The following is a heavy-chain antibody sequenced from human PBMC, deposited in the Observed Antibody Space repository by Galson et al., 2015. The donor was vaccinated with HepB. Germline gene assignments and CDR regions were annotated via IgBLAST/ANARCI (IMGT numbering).Heavy chain of an antibody. Sequence: SLRLSCAASGFTFSTYAMHWVRQAPGKGLEWVAVISYDGNNPYYPDSVRGRFTMSRDNSKNTLYLQMSGLGADDTAVYYCARGDMTTTSNFDYWGQGTLVAVSS. CDR2: ISYDGNNP. D-gene: IGHD4-17*01. J-gene: IGHJ4*02. CDR3: ARGDMTTTSNFDY. CDR1: GFTFSTYA. V-gene: IGHV3-30-3*01.